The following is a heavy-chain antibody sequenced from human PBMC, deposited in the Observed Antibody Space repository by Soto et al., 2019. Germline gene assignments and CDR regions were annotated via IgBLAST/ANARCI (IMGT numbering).Heavy chain of an antibody. CDR1: GYTFTNSG. D-gene: IGHD2-15*01. Sequence: ASVKVSCKASGYTFTNSGFSWVRQAPGQGLEWVGWIRVNNGDTHYAQKLQGRVTMTTDTSTSTAFMELRSLRSDDTAVYYCARVVPPFYGMDVWGQGTTVTVSS. CDR3: ARVVPPFYGMDV. J-gene: IGHJ6*02. CDR2: IRVNNGDT. V-gene: IGHV1-18*01.